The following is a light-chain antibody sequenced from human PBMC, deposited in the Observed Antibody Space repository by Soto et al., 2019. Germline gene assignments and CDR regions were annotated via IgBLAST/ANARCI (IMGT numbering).Light chain of an antibody. CDR3: QQGTSWPT. V-gene: IGKV3-11*01. Sequence: EIVLTQSPVTLSLSPGERATLSCRASQSVSNLLAWYQQKPGQAPRLLIYGASNRATGIPARFSGSGSGTDFPLTISSLEPEDFAVYSCQQGTSWPTFGGGTNVEIK. CDR1: QSVSNL. J-gene: IGKJ4*01. CDR2: GAS.